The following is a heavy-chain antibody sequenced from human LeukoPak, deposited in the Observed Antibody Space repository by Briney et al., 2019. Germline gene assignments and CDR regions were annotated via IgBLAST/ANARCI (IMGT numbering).Heavy chain of an antibody. CDR3: AREVEMARQFDC. Sequence: GGSLRLSCSASGFPFSSYAMHWVRQAPGKGLEYVSAISDSGGSTYYADSVKGRFTISRDNSKNTLYLQMSSLRAEDTAMYYCAREVEMARQFDCWGQGTLVTVSS. V-gene: IGHV3-64D*09. D-gene: IGHD5-24*01. CDR1: GFPFSSYA. CDR2: ISDSGGST. J-gene: IGHJ4*02.